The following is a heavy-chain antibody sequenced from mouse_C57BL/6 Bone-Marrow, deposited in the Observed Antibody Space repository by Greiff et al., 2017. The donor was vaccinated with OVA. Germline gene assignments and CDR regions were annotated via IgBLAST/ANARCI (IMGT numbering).Heavy chain of an antibody. CDR2: IDPENGDT. CDR1: GFNIKDDY. V-gene: IGHV14-4*01. CDR3: TTGTVVARGYCDV. D-gene: IGHD1-1*01. Sequence: VQLQQSGAELVRPGASVKLSCTASGFNIKDDYMHWVKQRPEQGLEWIGWIDPENGDTEYASKFQGKATITADTSSNTAYLQLSSLTSEDTAVYYCTTGTVVARGYCDVWGTGTTVTVSS. J-gene: IGHJ1*03.